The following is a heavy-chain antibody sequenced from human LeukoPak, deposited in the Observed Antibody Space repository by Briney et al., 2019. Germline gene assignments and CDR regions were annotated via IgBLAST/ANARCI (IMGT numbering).Heavy chain of an antibody. J-gene: IGHJ3*02. D-gene: IGHD3-22*01. CDR1: GYSFTSYW. Sequence: GESLKISCKGSGYSFTSYWIGWVRQMPGKGLEWMGIIYPGDSDTRYSPSFQGQVTISADKSISTAYLQWSSLKASDTAMYYCARLDGYHDSSGYYPRGAFDIWGQGTMVTVSS. CDR3: ARLDGYHDSSGYYPRGAFDI. CDR2: IYPGDSDT. V-gene: IGHV5-51*01.